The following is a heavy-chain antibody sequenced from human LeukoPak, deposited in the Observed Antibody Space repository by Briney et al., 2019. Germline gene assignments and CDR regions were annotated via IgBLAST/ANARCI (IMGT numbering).Heavy chain of an antibody. J-gene: IGHJ4*02. CDR3: ARGGPFPSSSSSREYYLDY. CDR1: GYDFINYG. CDR2: RSIYNGNT. V-gene: IGHV1-18*01. D-gene: IGHD6-6*01. Sequence: GDSVKVSCKASGYDFINYGISWVRQAPGQGLEWMGWRSIYNGNTDYKLQGRVTMTTDTSTSTAYMELRSLRSDDTAVYYCARGGPFPSSSSSREYYLDYWGQGTLVIVSS.